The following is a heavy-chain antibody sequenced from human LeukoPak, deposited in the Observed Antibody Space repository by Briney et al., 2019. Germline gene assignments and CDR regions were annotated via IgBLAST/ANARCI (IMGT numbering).Heavy chain of an antibody. Sequence: AASVTVSFKASGYTFTTYDITWVRQAPGQGLEWMGWMNPNSGDTAYAQKFQGRVAMTRDTSISTAYMELSSLRSEDTAVYYCARGLGDYYDTSTYYYAVPAHWGQGTLVTVSS. V-gene: IGHV1-8*01. CDR3: ARGLGDYYDTSTYYYAVPAH. D-gene: IGHD3-22*01. J-gene: IGHJ4*02. CDR1: GYTFTTYD. CDR2: MNPNSGDT.